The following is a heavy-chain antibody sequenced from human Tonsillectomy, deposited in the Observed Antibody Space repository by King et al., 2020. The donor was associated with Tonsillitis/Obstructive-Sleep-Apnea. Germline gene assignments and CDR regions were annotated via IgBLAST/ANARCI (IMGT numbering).Heavy chain of an antibody. CDR1: GYTFTTYY. J-gene: IGHJ6*03. CDR2: INPTGGST. D-gene: IGHD7-27*01. CDR3: ARDGDAADFYYMDV. Sequence: VQLVESGAEVKKPGASVKVSCEASGYTFTTYYIHWVRQAPGQGLEWMGMINPTGGSTSYPHKFQGRVTMTRDTSTSTGYMELRSLRSEDTAVYYCARDGDAADFYYMDVWGKGTTVTVSS. V-gene: IGHV1-46*01.